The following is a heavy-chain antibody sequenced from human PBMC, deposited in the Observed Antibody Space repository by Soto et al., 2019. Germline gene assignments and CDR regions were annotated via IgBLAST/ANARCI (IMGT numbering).Heavy chain of an antibody. CDR1: GDSIISSDFY. CDR2: IFYLGSS. CDR3: ARNSLALRKNNWFDP. D-gene: IGHD3-3*02. V-gene: IGHV4-39*01. J-gene: IGHJ5*02. Sequence: PSETLSLTCTVSGDSIISSDFYWGWVRQPPGKGLEWIGSIFYLGSSYYNPSLKSRVTMSVDTSKNQFSLRLRSVTAADTALCFCARNSLALRKNNWFDPWGQGIMVTVSS.